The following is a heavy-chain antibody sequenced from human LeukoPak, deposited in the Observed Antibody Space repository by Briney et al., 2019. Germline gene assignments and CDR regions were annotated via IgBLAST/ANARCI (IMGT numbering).Heavy chain of an antibody. V-gene: IGHV3-21*01. Sequence: GGSLRLSCAASGFSFSAYTMNWVRQAPGKGLEWVSSISSSETYIYYTDSVKGRFTISRDNANNPLYLQMNSLRAEDTAVYYXXPXXFDDNGYRGLDYWGQGTLVTVSS. CDR1: GFSFSAYT. J-gene: IGHJ4*02. CDR3: XPXXFDDNGYRGLDY. D-gene: IGHD3-22*01. CDR2: ISSSETYI.